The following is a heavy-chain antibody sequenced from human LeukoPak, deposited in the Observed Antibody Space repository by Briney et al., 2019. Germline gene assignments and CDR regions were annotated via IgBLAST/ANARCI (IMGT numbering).Heavy chain of an antibody. D-gene: IGHD2-15*01. CDR3: ARETGGSCSFDY. J-gene: IGHJ4*02. Sequence: GGSLRLSCAASGFTFSSYEMNWVRQAPGKGLEWVSYISSSGSTIYYADSVKGRFTISRDNAKNSLYLQMNSLRAEDTAVYYCARETGGSCSFDYWGQGTLVTVSS. CDR2: ISSSGSTI. CDR1: GFTFSSYE. V-gene: IGHV3-48*03.